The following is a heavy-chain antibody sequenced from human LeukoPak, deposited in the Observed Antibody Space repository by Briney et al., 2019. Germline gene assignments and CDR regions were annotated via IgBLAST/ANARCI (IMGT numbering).Heavy chain of an antibody. CDR3: AIESLAVAGTGGIDY. D-gene: IGHD6-19*01. Sequence: GASVKVSCKASGYTFTGYYMHWVRQAPGQGLEWMGWINTNTGNPTYAQGFTGRFVFSLDTSVSTAYLQISSLKAEDTAVYYCAIESLAVAGTGGIDYWGQGTLVTVSS. J-gene: IGHJ4*02. CDR1: GYTFTGYY. CDR2: INTNTGNP. V-gene: IGHV7-4-1*02.